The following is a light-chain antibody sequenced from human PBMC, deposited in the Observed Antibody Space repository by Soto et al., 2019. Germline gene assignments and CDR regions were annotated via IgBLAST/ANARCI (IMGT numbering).Light chain of an antibody. J-gene: IGKJ4*01. CDR2: GAS. Sequence: VMTQSTVNLSVSPGDTANLXCRASQRISSYLAWYQQKPGQAPRPLIQGASSRVNGIPDRFSGSVSGTDCTLTITRLEPEDFAVDYCQQYQSLTFGGGTKVDIK. CDR3: QQYQSLT. V-gene: IGKV3-20*01. CDR1: QRISSY.